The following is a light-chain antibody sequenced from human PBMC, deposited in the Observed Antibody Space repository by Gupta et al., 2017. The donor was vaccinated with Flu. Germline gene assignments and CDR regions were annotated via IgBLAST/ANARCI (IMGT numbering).Light chain of an antibody. CDR3: HSEATSGSSWV. V-gene: IGLV3-25*02. CDR2: KDT. Sequence: SSALPQPPSVSVSPGQTARITCSGDALTKEYCFWYQQKTGPAPVQGIYKDTERPSGIPGRFSGSSTGTTATLTISGVQAEDEAEDYWHSEATSGSSWVFGGGTKLT. J-gene: IGLJ3*02. CDR1: ALTKEY.